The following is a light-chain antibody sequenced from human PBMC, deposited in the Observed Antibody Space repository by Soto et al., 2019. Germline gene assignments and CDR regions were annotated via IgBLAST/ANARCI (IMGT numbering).Light chain of an antibody. Sequence: QSALTQPASVSGSPGQSITISCTGTSSDVGGYNYVSWYQQHPGKAPKLMIYEVNNRPSGVSNRFSGSKSGNTASLTISGLQAEDEADYYCSSYTSSSTLVVFGGGTKVPVL. V-gene: IGLV2-14*01. CDR2: EVN. CDR3: SSYTSSSTLVV. CDR1: SSDVGGYNY. J-gene: IGLJ2*01.